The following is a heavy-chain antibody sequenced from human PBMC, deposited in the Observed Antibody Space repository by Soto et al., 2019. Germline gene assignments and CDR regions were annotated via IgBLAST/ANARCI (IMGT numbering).Heavy chain of an antibody. CDR2: YHSGGST. CDR3: VRSRQMESGNDYGLDV. V-gene: IGHV4-30-4*01. D-gene: IGHD1-1*01. CDR1: GVSLNTADTW. Sequence: QVQLQESGSGLVKPSQSLSLTCTVSGVSLNTADTWWSWIRQSPGKGLEFIGYYHSGGSTYYDASFRSRVIISADTPNSQFSLKLSSVTGADTTVYFCVRSRQMESGNDYGLDVWGQGTTVTVSS. J-gene: IGHJ6*02.